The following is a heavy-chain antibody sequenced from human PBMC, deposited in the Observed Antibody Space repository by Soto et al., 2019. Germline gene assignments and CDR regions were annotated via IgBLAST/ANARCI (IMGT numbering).Heavy chain of an antibody. J-gene: IGHJ4*02. CDR2: IYSGGST. CDR1: GFAFSDYS. V-gene: IGHV3-53*05. CDR3: AKDMIARSIAARPDY. Sequence: PGGSLRLSCAASGFAFSDYSMSWVRQAPGKGLEWVSVIYSGGSTYYADSVKGRFTISRDNAKNSLYLQMNSLRAEDTALYYCAKDMIARSIAARPDYWGQGTLVTVSS. D-gene: IGHD6-6*01.